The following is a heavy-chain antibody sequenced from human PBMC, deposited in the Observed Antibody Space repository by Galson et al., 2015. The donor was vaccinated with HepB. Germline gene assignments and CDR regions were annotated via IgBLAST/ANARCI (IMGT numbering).Heavy chain of an antibody. Sequence: CAISGDSVSSNSAAWSWIRQSPSRGLEWLGRTYYRSKWYNDYAVSVKSRITINPDTSKNQFSLQLNSVTPEDTAVYHCADGRSGYISHWGQGTLVTVSS. V-gene: IGHV6-1*01. J-gene: IGHJ4*02. CDR1: GDSVSSNSAA. D-gene: IGHD5-12*01. CDR3: ADGRSGYISH. CDR2: TYYRSKWYN.